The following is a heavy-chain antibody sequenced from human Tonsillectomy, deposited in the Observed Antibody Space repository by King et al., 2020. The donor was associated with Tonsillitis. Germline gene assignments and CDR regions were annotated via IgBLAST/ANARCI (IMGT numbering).Heavy chain of an antibody. J-gene: IGHJ4*02. Sequence: VQLVESGGGVVQPGGSLRLSCASSGFNFRSYGMHWVRQAPGKGLEWVAVISFDASRENYADPVKGRFTISRDNSKNTLYLQMNSLRAEDTAVYYCARERRYSSAWGIDYWGQGSLVTVSS. D-gene: IGHD6-19*01. CDR1: GFNFRSYG. V-gene: IGHV3-33*05. CDR3: ARERRYSSAWGIDY. CDR2: ISFDASRE.